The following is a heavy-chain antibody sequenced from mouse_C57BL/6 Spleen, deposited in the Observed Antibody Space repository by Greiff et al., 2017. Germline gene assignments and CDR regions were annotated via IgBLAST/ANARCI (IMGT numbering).Heavy chain of an antibody. CDR1: GYTFTDYY. J-gene: IGHJ4*01. CDR2: IFPGSGST. CDR3: ARRTTDYARDY. D-gene: IGHD1-1*01. Sequence: QVQLQQSGPELVTPWASVTITCKASGYTFTDYYINWVKQTPGQGLEWIGWIFPGSGSTYYNEKFKCNATLTVDKSSSTAYMLLSSLTSEDSAGYFCARRTTDYARDYWGQGTSVTVSS. V-gene: IGHV1-75*01.